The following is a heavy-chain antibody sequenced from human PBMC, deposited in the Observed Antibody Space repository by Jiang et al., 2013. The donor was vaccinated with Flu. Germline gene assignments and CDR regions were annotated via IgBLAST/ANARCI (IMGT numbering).Heavy chain of an antibody. CDR3: ARGGLVGPRSSNAFDI. D-gene: IGHD1-26*01. Sequence: KSRVTISEDTSTNQFSLKLSSVTAADTAVYYCARGGLVGPRSSNAFDIWGQGTMVTVSS. J-gene: IGHJ3*02. V-gene: IGHV4-59*09.